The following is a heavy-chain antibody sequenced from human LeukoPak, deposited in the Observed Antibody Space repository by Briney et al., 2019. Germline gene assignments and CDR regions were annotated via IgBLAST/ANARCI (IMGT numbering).Heavy chain of an antibody. D-gene: IGHD5-18*01. CDR2: IYSGGST. J-gene: IGHJ5*02. Sequence: PGGSLRLSCAASGFTVSSNYMSWVRQAPGKGLEWVSVIYSGGSTYYADSVKGRFTISRDNSKNTLYLQMDSLRAEDTAVYYCARDERDGGDTAMLGANNWFDPWGQGTLVTVSS. CDR3: ARDERDGGDTAMLGANNWFDP. V-gene: IGHV3-66*01. CDR1: GFTVSSNY.